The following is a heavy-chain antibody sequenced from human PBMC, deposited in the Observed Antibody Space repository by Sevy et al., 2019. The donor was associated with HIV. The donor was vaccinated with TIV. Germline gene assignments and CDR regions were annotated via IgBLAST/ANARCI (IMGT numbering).Heavy chain of an antibody. V-gene: IGHV4-38-2*01. CDR3: ARQGLIAAREGFFGY. CDR2: IYHSGST. J-gene: IGHJ4*02. Sequence: SETLSLTCAVSGYSISSGYYWGWIRQPPGKGLEWIGSIYHSGSTYYNPSLKSRVTISVDTSKNQFSLKLSSVTAADTAVYYCARQGLIAAREGFFGYWGQGTLVTVSS. D-gene: IGHD6-6*01. CDR1: GYSISSGYY.